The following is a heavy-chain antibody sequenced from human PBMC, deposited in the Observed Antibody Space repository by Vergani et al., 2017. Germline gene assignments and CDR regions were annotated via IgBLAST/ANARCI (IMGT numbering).Heavy chain of an antibody. CDR2: INHSGST. CDR1: GGSFSGYY. Sequence: QVQLQQWGAGLLKPSETLSLTCAVYGGSFSGYYWSWIRQPPGKGLEWIGEINHSGSTNYNPSLKSRVTISVDTSKNQFSLRLSSVTAADTAVYYCARVPYCSSTSGYRGWFDPWGQGTLVTVSS. CDR3: ARVPYCSSTSGYRGWFDP. J-gene: IGHJ5*02. D-gene: IGHD2-2*02. V-gene: IGHV4-34*01.